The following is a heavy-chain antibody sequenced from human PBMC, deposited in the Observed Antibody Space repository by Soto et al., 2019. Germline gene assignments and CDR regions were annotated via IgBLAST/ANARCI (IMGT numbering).Heavy chain of an antibody. J-gene: IGHJ6*02. D-gene: IGHD6-19*01. CDR1: GFTFSSYD. V-gene: IGHV3-13*01. CDR3: AREYSSGWYGDYYYGMDV. Sequence: EVRLVESGGGLVQPGGSLRLSCAASGFTFSSYDMHWVRQATGKGLEWVSAIGTAGDTYYPGSVKGRFTISRENAKNSLYLQMNSLRAGDTAVYYCAREYSSGWYGDYYYGMDVWGQGTTVTVSS. CDR2: IGTAGDT.